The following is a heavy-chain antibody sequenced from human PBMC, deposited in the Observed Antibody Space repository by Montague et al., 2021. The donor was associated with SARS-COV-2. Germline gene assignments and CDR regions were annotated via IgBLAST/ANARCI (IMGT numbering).Heavy chain of an antibody. CDR1: GGSITTTSYY. CDR3: ARSPEPMIILIITSLNWYFGL. CDR2: IYYSGST. D-gene: IGHD3-22*01. J-gene: IGHJ2*01. V-gene: IGHV4-31*03. Sequence: TLSLTCTVSGGSITTTSYYWGWIRQPPGKGLEWIGYIYYSGSTYYXXXLKSRVTISVDTSKNQFSLKMSSVTAADTAVYYCARSPEPMIILIITSLNWYFGLWGRGTLVTVSS.